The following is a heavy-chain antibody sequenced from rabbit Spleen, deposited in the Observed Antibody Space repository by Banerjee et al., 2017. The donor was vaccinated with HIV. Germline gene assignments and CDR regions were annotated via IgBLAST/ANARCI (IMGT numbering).Heavy chain of an antibody. CDR3: ARETSSGWGIVSFYFSF. CDR1: GFSFSSRFY. Sequence: QSLEESGGDLGKPGASLTLTCTASGFSFSSRFYMCWVRQAPGKGLEWIACIDSGSSGDTYYASWAKGRFTISKTSSTTVTLQMTSLTAADTATYFCARETSSGWGIVSFYFSFWGPGTLVTVS. D-gene: IGHD4-1*01. CDR2: IDSGSSGDT. J-gene: IGHJ4*01. V-gene: IGHV1S40*01.